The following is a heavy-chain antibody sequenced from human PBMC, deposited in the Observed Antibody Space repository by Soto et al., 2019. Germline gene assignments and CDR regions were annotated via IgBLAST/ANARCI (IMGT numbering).Heavy chain of an antibody. CDR3: ARGGGDTYGMDV. CDR2: IWYDGSNK. V-gene: IGHV3-33*01. Sequence: QVQLVESRGGVVQPGRSLRLSCAASGFTFSSYGMHWVRQAPGKGLEWVAVIWYDGSNKYYADSVKGRFTISRDNSKNTLYLQMNSLRAEDTAVYYCARGGGDTYGMDVWGQGTTVTVSS. J-gene: IGHJ6*02. D-gene: IGHD2-21*02. CDR1: GFTFSSYG.